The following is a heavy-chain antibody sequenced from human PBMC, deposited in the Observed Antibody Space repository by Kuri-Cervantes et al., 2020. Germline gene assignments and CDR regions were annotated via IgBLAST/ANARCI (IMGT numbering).Heavy chain of an antibody. Sequence: ASVKVSCKASGYTFTSYAMHWVRQAPGQRLEWMGWINTGNGNTKYSQKFQGRVTITRDTSASTVYMELSSLRSEDTAVYYCARVIEYSSGYDYWGQGTLVTVSS. CDR2: INTGNGNT. D-gene: IGHD6-25*01. V-gene: IGHV1-3*04. CDR1: GYTFTSYA. J-gene: IGHJ4*02. CDR3: ARVIEYSSGYDY.